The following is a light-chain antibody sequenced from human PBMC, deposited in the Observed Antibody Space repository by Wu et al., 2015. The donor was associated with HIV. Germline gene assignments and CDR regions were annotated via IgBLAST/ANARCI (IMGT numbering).Light chain of an antibody. CDR3: QQYNNWPPYS. CDR1: QSISSN. V-gene: IGKV3-15*01. Sequence: EIVLTQSPGTLSLSPGERATLSCRASQSISSNYLAWYQQTPGQAPRLLIYGASTRATGVPARFSGSGSGTQFTLTITNVQSADSAVYYCQQYNNWPPYSFGQGTKLEIK. CDR2: GAS. J-gene: IGKJ2*03.